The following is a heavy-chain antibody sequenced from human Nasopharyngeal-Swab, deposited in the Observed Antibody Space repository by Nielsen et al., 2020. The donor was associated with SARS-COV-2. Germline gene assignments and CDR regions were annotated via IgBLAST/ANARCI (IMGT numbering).Heavy chain of an antibody. CDR3: AKSSRIVVVPAAKWFDP. J-gene: IGHJ5*02. V-gene: IGHV3-23*01. Sequence: GGSLRLSCAASGFTFSSYAMGWVRQAPGKGLEWVSAISGSGGSTYYADSVKGRFTISRDNSKNTLYLQMNSLRAKDTAVYYCAKSSRIVVVPAAKWFDPWGQGTLVTVSS. D-gene: IGHD2-2*01. CDR2: ISGSGGST. CDR1: GFTFSSYA.